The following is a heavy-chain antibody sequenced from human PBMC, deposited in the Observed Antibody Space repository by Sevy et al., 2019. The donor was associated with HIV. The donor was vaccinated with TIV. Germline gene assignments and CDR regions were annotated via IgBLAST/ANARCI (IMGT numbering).Heavy chain of an antibody. V-gene: IGHV3-7*01. CDR3: VRGGVGGYSYSLDQ. Sequence: GGSLRLSCAASGFTFSVYWMTWVRQAPGKGLEWVATMKEDGSDKDYVDSVKGRFTISRDNAKNSLYLQMNSLRAEDTAVYYCVRGGVGGYSYSLDQWGLGTLVTVS. CDR1: GFTFSVYW. D-gene: IGHD5-18*01. J-gene: IGHJ4*02. CDR2: MKEDGSDK.